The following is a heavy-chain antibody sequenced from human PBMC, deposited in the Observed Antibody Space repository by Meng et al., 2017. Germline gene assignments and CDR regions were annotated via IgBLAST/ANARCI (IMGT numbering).Heavy chain of an antibody. J-gene: IGHJ4*02. D-gene: IGHD2-21*01. Sequence: VRLVKLWAEVKKPGASVKVSCKASGYTFTSYYMHWVRKAPGQGLEWMGIINPSGGSTSYAQKFQGRVTMTRDTSTSTVYMELSSLRSEDTAVYYCASSSGWGDPVYDYWGQGTLVTVSS. V-gene: IGHV1-46*01. CDR3: ASSSGWGDPVYDY. CDR1: GYTFTSYY. CDR2: INPSGGST.